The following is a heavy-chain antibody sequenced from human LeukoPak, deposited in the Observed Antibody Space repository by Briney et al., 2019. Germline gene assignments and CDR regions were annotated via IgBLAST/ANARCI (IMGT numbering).Heavy chain of an antibody. J-gene: IGHJ4*02. Sequence: PGGSLRLSCAASGFTFSSYAMSWVRQAPGKGLEWVSAISGSGGSTYYADSVKGRFTISRDNSKNTLYLQMNSLRAEDTAVYYCAKDPGDDYYDSSGYSHFDYWGQGTLVTVSS. D-gene: IGHD3-22*01. V-gene: IGHV3-23*01. CDR2: ISGSGGST. CDR1: GFTFSSYA. CDR3: AKDPGDDYYDSSGYSHFDY.